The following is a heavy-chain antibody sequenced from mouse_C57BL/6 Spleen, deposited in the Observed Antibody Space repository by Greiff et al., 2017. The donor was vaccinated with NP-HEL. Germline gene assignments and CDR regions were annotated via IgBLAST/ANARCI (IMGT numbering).Heavy chain of an antibody. CDR3: ALITTVVATDYAMDY. J-gene: IGHJ4*01. Sequence: QVQLQQSGAELVMPGASVKLSCKASGYTFTSYWMHWVKQRPGQGLEWIGEIDPSDSYTNYNQKFKGKSTLTVDKSSSTAYMQLSSLTSEASAVYYCALITTVVATDYAMDYWGQGTSVTVSS. D-gene: IGHD1-1*01. V-gene: IGHV1-69*01. CDR2: IDPSDSYT. CDR1: GYTFTSYW.